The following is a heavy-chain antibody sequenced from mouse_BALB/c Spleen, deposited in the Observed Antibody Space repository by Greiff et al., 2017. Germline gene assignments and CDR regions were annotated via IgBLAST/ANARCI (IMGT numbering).Heavy chain of an antibody. CDR2: ISDGGSYT. Sequence: EVQGVESGGGLVKPGGSLKLSCAASGFTFSDYYMYWVRQTPEKRLEWVATISDGGSYTYYPDSVKGRFTISRDNAKNNLYLQMSSLKSEDTAMYYCARGYDYDGDYYAMDYWGQGTSVTVSS. D-gene: IGHD2-4*01. CDR3: ARGYDYDGDYYAMDY. V-gene: IGHV5-4*02. CDR1: GFTFSDYY. J-gene: IGHJ4*01.